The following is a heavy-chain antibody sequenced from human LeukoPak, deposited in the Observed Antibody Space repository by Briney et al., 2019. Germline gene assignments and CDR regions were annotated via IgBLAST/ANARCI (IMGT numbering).Heavy chain of an antibody. CDR2: IYHSGST. Sequence: PSETLSLTCTVSGYSISSGYYWGWIRQPPGKGLEWIGSIYHSGSTYYNPSLKSRVTISVDTSKNQFSLKLSSVTAADTAVYYCARARVVVTPPGDAFDIWGQGTMVTVSS. D-gene: IGHD2-21*02. CDR1: GYSISSGYY. J-gene: IGHJ3*02. V-gene: IGHV4-38-2*02. CDR3: ARARVVVTPPGDAFDI.